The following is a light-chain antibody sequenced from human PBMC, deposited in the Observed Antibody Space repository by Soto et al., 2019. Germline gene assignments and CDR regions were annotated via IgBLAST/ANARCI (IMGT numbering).Light chain of an antibody. Sequence: QSALTQPAPVSGSPGQSITISCTGTSSDIGGYYYVSWYQHHPGKAPKLMIYQVTNRPSGVSHRFSGSKSGNTASLTISGLQADDEADYYCTSYSSTNTFDVFGAGTKVTVL. CDR3: TSYSSTNTFDV. J-gene: IGLJ1*01. V-gene: IGLV2-14*01. CDR2: QVT. CDR1: SSDIGGYYY.